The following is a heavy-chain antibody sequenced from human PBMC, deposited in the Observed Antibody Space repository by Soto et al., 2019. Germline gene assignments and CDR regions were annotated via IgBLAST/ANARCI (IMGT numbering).Heavy chain of an antibody. D-gene: IGHD4-17*01. J-gene: IGHJ3*02. CDR2: IWYDGSNK. V-gene: IGHV3-33*01. CDR1: GFTFSSYG. Sequence: QVQLVESGGGVVQPGRSLRLSCAASGFTFSSYGMHWVRQAPGKGLEWVAVIWYDGSNKYYADSVKGRFTISRDNSKNALYLQMSSLRAEDTAVYYCAREGDDYGDTRIDAFDIWGQGTMVTVSS. CDR3: AREGDDYGDTRIDAFDI.